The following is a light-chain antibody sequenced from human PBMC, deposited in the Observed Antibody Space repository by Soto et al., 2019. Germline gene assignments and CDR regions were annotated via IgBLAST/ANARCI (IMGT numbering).Light chain of an antibody. CDR1: QSVPKNF. J-gene: IGKJ4*01. V-gene: IGKV3-20*01. Sequence: EIVLTQSPGTLSLSPGERATLSCRASQSVPKNFLAWYQQKPGQAPRLLIHDASSRANGIPDRFSGSGSGTDLTLTISRLEPEDFALYYCQQTSISPLPFGGGTKVEIK. CDR2: DAS. CDR3: QQTSISPLP.